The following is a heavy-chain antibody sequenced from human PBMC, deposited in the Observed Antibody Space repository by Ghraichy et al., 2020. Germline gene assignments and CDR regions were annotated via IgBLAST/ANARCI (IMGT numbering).Heavy chain of an antibody. D-gene: IGHD1-1*01. CDR2: VSGGSVDT. CDR3: AKGARAQLIDY. J-gene: IGHJ4*02. CDR1: GFTFSTSS. V-gene: IGHV3-23*01. Sequence: LSLTCAASGFTFSTSSMSWVRQAPGKRLEWVSSVSGGSVDTPHADSVKGRFTISRDNSKNMLYLQMNSLRVEDTAIYYCAKGARAQLIDYWGQGALVTVSS.